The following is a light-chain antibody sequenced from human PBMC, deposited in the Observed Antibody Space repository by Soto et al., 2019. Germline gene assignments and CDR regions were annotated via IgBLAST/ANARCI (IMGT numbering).Light chain of an antibody. V-gene: IGLV2-11*01. Sequence: QSALTQPRSVSGSPGQSVTISCTGTSSDVGGYNYVSWYQQHPGKAPKLMMYDVSKRPSGVPDRFSGSKSGNTASLTISGLQAEDEADYYCCSYAGSYTWVFVGGTQLTVL. J-gene: IGLJ2*01. CDR2: DVS. CDR1: SSDVGGYNY. CDR3: CSYAGSYTWV.